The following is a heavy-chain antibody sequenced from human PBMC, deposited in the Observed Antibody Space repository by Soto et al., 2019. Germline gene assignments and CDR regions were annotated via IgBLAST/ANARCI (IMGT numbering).Heavy chain of an antibody. CDR3: ARGDDFSYFDP. V-gene: IGHV3-48*02. CDR2: ISGSGYTT. J-gene: IGHJ5*02. Sequence: EVQLVESGGGLVQPGGSLRLSCTAAGLTFSRYSMNWVRQAPGRGLEWVSHISGSGYTTYYAGSVEGRFTISRDNAKNSLFLQMNSLRDEDTAVYYCARGDDFSYFDPWGQGTLVTVSS. D-gene: IGHD3-3*01. CDR1: GLTFSRYS.